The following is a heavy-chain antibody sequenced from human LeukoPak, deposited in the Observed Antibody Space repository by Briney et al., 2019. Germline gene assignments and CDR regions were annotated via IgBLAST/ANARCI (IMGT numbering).Heavy chain of an antibody. Sequence: GGSLRLSCAASGFTFSECWLSWVRQAPGKGLEWVANINQDGSERYFVDSVRGRFTISRDNAKNSLFLEVNTLRAEDTAVYYCAAASSHRIAAGGEYWGQGTLDTVSS. CDR1: GFTFSECW. CDR3: AAASSHRIAAGGEY. J-gene: IGHJ4*02. V-gene: IGHV3-7*01. CDR2: INQDGSER. D-gene: IGHD6-13*01.